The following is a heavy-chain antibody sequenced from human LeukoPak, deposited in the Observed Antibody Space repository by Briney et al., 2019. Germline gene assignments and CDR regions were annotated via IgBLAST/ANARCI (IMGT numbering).Heavy chain of an antibody. D-gene: IGHD2-2*01. Sequence: ASVKVSCKASGYTFTGYYMHWVRQATGQGLEWMAWINPNSGGTYYAQNFHDRITMTRDTSISTAYMELSRLRSDDTAIYYCARANALYCSSTSCLFDYWGQGTLVTVSS. CDR1: GYTFTGYY. CDR2: INPNSGGT. J-gene: IGHJ4*02. V-gene: IGHV1-2*02. CDR3: ARANALYCSSTSCLFDY.